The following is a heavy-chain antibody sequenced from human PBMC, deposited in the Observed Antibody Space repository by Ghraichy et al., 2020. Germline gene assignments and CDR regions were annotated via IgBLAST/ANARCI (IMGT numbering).Heavy chain of an antibody. J-gene: IGHJ4*02. Sequence: GALRLSCAASGFTFSNYDIHWVRQAPGKGLEWVAFIRFDESNIYYADSVEGRFTISRDNSKNTRYLQMNSLRAEDTAVYYCARTDEGAPYYFDYWGQGTLVTVSS. D-gene: IGHD1-26*01. CDR2: IRFDESNI. CDR1: GFTFSNYD. V-gene: IGHV3-30*02. CDR3: ARTDEGAPYYFDY.